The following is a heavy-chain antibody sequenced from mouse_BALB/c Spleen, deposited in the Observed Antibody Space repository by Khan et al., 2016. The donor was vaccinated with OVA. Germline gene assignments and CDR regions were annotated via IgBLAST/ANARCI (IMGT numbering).Heavy chain of an antibody. Sequence: VQLQESGAELVKAGASVKMSCKASGYTFTSYWMHWVKQRLGQGLEWFAETNPTNGRTYYNEKFKSKATLTVDKSSSTASMLLSGPTFEDSAVYYCARIKKIVATYFDYWGQGTTLTVSS. CDR1: GYTFTSYW. CDR3: ARIKKIVATYFDY. J-gene: IGHJ2*01. V-gene: IGHV1S81*02. D-gene: IGHD1-1*01. CDR2: TNPTNGRT.